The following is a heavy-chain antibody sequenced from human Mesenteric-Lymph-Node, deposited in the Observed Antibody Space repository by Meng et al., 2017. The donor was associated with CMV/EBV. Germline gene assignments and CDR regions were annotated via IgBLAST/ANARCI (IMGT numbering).Heavy chain of an antibody. Sequence: SGYSFTHYWIGWVRQMPGKGLEWMGIIYPGDSDTRYSPSFQGQVTISADKSISTAYLQWSSLKASDTAMYYCGRRDGSGSYGYYFDHWGQGTLVTVSS. D-gene: IGHD3-10*01. CDR2: IYPGDSDT. J-gene: IGHJ4*02. V-gene: IGHV5-51*01. CDR3: GRRDGSGSYGYYFDH. CDR1: GYSFTHYW.